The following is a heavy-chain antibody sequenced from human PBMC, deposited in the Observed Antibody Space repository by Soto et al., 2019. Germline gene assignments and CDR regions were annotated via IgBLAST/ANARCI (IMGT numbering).Heavy chain of an antibody. V-gene: IGHV4-61*01. CDR1: GGSVSSGSYY. D-gene: IGHD6-19*01. CDR2: IYYTGST. Sequence: SETPFPTCTVFGGSVSSGSYYWSWIWQPPGKGLGWLGYIYYTGSTNYNPYLKSRVTISVDTPKRQVSLKLSSVTAADTAVYYCAREKVAGTGYYYGMDVWGQGTTDTVSS. J-gene: IGHJ6*02. CDR3: AREKVAGTGYYYGMDV.